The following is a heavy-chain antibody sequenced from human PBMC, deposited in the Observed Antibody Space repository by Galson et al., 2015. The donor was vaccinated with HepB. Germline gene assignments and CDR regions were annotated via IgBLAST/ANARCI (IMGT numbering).Heavy chain of an antibody. D-gene: IGHD5-12*01. CDR2: IGVNDGSI. CDR3: AKGRPERPPEHRGYDLPDY. Sequence: SLRFSCAASGFTFSSYAMNGVRQAPGKGLEWVSGIGVNDGSIYYANSVKGRFTISRDNSKNTLYLQVNGLRVEDTAIYYCAKGRPERPPEHRGYDLPDYWGQGTLVTVSS. J-gene: IGHJ4*02. V-gene: IGHV3-23*01. CDR1: GFTFSSYA.